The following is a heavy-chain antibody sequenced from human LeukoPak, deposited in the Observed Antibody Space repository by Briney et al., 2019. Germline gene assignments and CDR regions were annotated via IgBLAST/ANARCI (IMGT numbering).Heavy chain of an antibody. CDR3: AREGPIAVGGPRGFDI. J-gene: IGHJ3*02. Sequence: GGSLRLSCAASRFTFSNYWMSWVRQVPGKGLQWVANIKQDGSEKYHVDSLTGRFTISRDNAKNSLYLQMNSLRVEDTAVYYCAREGPIAVGGPRGFDIGGQGTTVIVSS. D-gene: IGHD2-21*01. CDR1: RFTFSNYW. V-gene: IGHV3-7*01. CDR2: IKQDGSEK.